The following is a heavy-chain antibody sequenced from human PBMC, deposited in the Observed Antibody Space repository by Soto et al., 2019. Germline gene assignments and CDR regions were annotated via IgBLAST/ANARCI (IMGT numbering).Heavy chain of an antibody. V-gene: IGHV1-18*01. CDR1: GYTFSHHG. CDR3: AKDRPRLTQQFQDVS. Sequence: QIQLVQSGAEVKPPGASVKVSCKASGYTFSHHGFSWVRQAPGQGLEWMGWISAFTGATDYAQNFQGRLTMTTDTSTSTAYMELRSLRSDDTAVYYCAKDRPRLTQQFQDVSWGQGTLVTVSS. J-gene: IGHJ5*02. CDR2: ISAFTGAT. D-gene: IGHD6-13*01.